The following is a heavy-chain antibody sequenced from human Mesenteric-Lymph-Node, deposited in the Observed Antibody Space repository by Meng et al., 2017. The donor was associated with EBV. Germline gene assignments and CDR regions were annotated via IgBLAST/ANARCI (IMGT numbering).Heavy chain of an antibody. Sequence: QLQLLESGPGLVKPSETLSLTCSVSGGSVISDTYYWSWIRQPPGKGLEWIAFIYYTGSTSYNPSLKSRVTMSVDTSKNQFSLRLSSVTAADTAVYFCARGGYSGYDFDYWGQGTLVTVSS. CDR2: IYYTGST. CDR3: ARGGYSGYDFDY. V-gene: IGHV4-61*01. J-gene: IGHJ4*02. CDR1: GGSVISDTYY. D-gene: IGHD5-12*01.